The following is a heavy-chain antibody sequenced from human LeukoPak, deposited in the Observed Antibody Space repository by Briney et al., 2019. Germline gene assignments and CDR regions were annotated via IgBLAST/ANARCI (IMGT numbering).Heavy chain of an antibody. V-gene: IGHV3-74*01. Sequence: SGGSLRLSCAASGFTFSGYWMHWVRQAPGTGLVWVSHIKGDGSSTSYADSVKGRFTVSRDNAKNTLYLQVNNLRAEDTAVYYCARGPNSNWSGLDFWGQGTLLTVSS. CDR1: GFTFSGYW. J-gene: IGHJ4*02. CDR3: ARGPNSNWSGLDF. CDR2: IKGDGSST. D-gene: IGHD6-6*01.